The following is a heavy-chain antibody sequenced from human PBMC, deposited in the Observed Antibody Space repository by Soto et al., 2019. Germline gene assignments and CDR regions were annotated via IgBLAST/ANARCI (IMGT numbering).Heavy chain of an antibody. CDR1: GYTFTSYA. D-gene: IGHD6-6*01. J-gene: IGHJ6*02. CDR2: INAGNGNT. CDR3: ASVAARPYYYGMDV. Sequence: ASVKVSGKASGYTFTSYAMHCVRQAPGQRLEWMGWINAGNGNTKYSQKFQGRVTITRDTSASTAYMELSSLRSEDTAVYYCASVAARPYYYGMDVWGQGTTVTVSS. V-gene: IGHV1-3*01.